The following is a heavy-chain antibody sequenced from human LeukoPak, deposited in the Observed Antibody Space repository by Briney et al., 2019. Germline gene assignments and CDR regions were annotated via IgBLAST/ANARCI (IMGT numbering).Heavy chain of an antibody. Sequence: SVKVSCKASGYTFTGYYMHWVRQAPGQGLAWMGWINPNNGGTNYAQKSQGWVPMTRDTSISTAYMELSRLSADDTAVYYCARGTPRSGVVIMYFDYWGQGTLVTVSS. CDR2: INPNNGGT. J-gene: IGHJ4*02. CDR3: ARGTPRSGVVIMYFDY. V-gene: IGHV1-2*04. D-gene: IGHD3-3*01. CDR1: GYTFTGYY.